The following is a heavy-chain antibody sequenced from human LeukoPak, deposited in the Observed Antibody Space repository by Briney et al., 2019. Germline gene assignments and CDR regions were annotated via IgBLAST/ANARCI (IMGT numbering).Heavy chain of an antibody. CDR3: ARAETPYSIDP. CDR1: GGSVSSGSYN. V-gene: IGHV4-61*01. J-gene: IGHJ5*02. D-gene: IGHD2-15*01. Sequence: SETLTLTCTVSGGSVSSGSYNWSWIRQPPGKGLEWIGYIYDSGSTSYNPSLQSRVTISVDTSKNQVSLKLTSVTAADTAVYYCARAETPYSIDPWGQGTLVTVSS. CDR2: IYDSGST.